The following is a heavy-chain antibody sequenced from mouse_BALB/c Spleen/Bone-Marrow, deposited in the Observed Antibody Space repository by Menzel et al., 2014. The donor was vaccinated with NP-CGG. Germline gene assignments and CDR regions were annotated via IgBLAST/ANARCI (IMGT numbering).Heavy chain of an antibody. V-gene: IGHV4-1*02. J-gene: IGHJ3*01. Sequence: GVDFRRYWMTWVRQAPGKGLEWIGEINPDSSTINYAPSLKDKFIISRDNAKNTLYLQMSKVRSEDTALYYCAKNYYYGYVAYWGQGTLVTVSA. CDR3: AKNYYYGYVAY. CDR1: GVDFRRYW. CDR2: INPDSSTI. D-gene: IGHD1-2*01.